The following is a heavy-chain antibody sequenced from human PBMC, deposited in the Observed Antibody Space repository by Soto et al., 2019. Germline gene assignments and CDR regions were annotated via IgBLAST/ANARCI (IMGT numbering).Heavy chain of an antibody. Sequence: GGSLRLSCAASGFAFSNYAMNWVRQAPGKGLEWVSAISGGGGSTYYADSVKGRFTISRDNSKNTLYLQMNTLRAEDTAVYYCAKVGQFGRIDYWGQGTLVTVSS. D-gene: IGHD3-16*01. CDR3: AKVGQFGRIDY. CDR1: GFAFSNYA. CDR2: ISGGGGST. J-gene: IGHJ4*02. V-gene: IGHV3-23*01.